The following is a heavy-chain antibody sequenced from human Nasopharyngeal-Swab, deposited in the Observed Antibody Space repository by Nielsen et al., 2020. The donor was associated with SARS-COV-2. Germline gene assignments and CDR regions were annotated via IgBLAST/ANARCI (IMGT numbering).Heavy chain of an antibody. V-gene: IGHV4-34*01. J-gene: IGHJ6*03. D-gene: IGHD2-2*01. CDR3: ARGGAGVVPPPVLGLGPYSSYYYMDV. Sequence: SETLSLTCAVYGGSFSGHQWSWVRQPPGKGLEWIGEVSHGGGTNYNPSRKSRVTISVATSKNQFSLKLSSVTAADTAVYYCARGGAGVVPPPVLGLGPYSSYYYMDVWGKGTTVTVSS. CDR2: VSHGGGT. CDR1: GGSFSGHQ.